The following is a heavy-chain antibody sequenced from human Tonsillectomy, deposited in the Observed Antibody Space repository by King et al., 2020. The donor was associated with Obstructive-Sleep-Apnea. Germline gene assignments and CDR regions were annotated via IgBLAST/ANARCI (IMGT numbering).Heavy chain of an antibody. CDR3: ARESRWLQFFYFDY. Sequence: VQLVESGGGVVQSGRSLRLSCAASGFTLRFYVMHWVRQAPGKGLVWVADTSNDGSNEYYADSVKGRFTIYTDNNKNKLYLQMKSLSAEDTAVYYCARESRWLQFFYFDYWGQGTLVTVSS. CDR1: GFTLRFYV. D-gene: IGHD5-24*01. V-gene: IGHV3-30*04. J-gene: IGHJ4*02. CDR2: TSNDGSNE.